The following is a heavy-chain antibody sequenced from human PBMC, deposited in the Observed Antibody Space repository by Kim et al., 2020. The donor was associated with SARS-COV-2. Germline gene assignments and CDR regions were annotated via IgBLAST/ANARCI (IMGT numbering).Heavy chain of an antibody. J-gene: IGHJ4*02. Sequence: SETLSLTCTVSGGSISSYYWSWIRQPPGKGLEWIGYTYYSGSTNYNPSLKSRVTISVDTSKNQSSLKLSSVTAADTAVYYCARVRHGYIDYWGQGTLVTVSS. CDR2: TYYSGST. D-gene: IGHD4-17*01. CDR1: GGSISSYY. CDR3: ARVRHGYIDY. V-gene: IGHV4-59*01.